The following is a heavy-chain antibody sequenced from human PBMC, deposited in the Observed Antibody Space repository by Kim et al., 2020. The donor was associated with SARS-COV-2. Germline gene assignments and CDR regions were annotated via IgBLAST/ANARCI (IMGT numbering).Heavy chain of an antibody. CDR3: ARGGSSGGYSNWWYFDL. J-gene: IGHJ2*01. V-gene: IGHV4-59*01. Sequence: SETLSLTCTVSGGSISGYYWSWIRQSPGKGLDWIGYIYFSGSTNYNPSLKSRVTISVDTSKNQFSLNLSSVTAADTAVYYCARGGSSGGYSNWWYFDLWGRGTLVTVSS. CDR1: GGSISGYY. CDR2: IYFSGST. D-gene: IGHD3-22*01.